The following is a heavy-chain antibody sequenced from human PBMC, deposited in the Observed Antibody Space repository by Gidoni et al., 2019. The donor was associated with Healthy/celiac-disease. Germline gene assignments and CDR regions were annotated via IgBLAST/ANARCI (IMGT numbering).Heavy chain of an antibody. Sequence: QVQLVQSGAEVKKPGASVKVSCKASGYTFTSSDIHWVRQATGQGLEWMGWMNPNSGNTGYAQKFQGRVTMTRNTSISTAYMELSSLRSEDTAVYYCARGPRFSEALPGGVLTGYSPWGQGTLVTVSS. J-gene: IGHJ4*02. D-gene: IGHD3-9*01. CDR3: ARGPRFSEALPGGVLTGYSP. V-gene: IGHV1-8*01. CDR1: GYTFTSSD. CDR2: MNPNSGNT.